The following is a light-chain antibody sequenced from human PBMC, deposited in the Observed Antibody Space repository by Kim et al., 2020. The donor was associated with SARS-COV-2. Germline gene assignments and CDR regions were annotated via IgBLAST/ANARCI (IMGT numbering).Light chain of an antibody. Sequence: ASLGDRVTSTCRASQAIRRDLGWYQQQPGQAPRLLISAATRLQSGVPPRFSGSGSGTEFTLSIVSLQPEDFATYYCLQDYNHPFTFGPGTKVDIK. J-gene: IGKJ3*01. CDR1: QAIRRD. CDR2: AAT. CDR3: LQDYNHPFT. V-gene: IGKV1-6*02.